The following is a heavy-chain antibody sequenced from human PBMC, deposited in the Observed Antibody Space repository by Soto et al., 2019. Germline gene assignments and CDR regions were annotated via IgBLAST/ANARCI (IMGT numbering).Heavy chain of an antibody. J-gene: IGHJ4*02. CDR3: GRDPDDYVDNSAYRCLDN. CDR2: ISRDGSR. D-gene: IGHD3-22*01. V-gene: IGHV3-74*01. Sequence: EVQLMESGGGLVQPGGSLRLSCAASGFTFRSYWMHWARQAPGKGLVWVAHISRDGSRSYADAVKGRFTISRDTAKSTLFLHMNNLRAEDTAVYYCGRDPDDYVDNSAYRCLDNWGQGTLVTVSP. CDR1: GFTFRSYW.